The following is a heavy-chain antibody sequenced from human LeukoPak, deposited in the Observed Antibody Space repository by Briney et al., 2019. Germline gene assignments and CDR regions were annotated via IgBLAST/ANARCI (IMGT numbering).Heavy chain of an antibody. Sequence: GGSLRLSCAASGFSVSSYYMTWVRQAPGKGLEWVSVIYSGGSTYYADSVKGRFTISRDNSKNTLYLQMNSLRAEDTAVYYCARLVVGNYFDYWGQGTLVTVSS. J-gene: IGHJ4*02. CDR2: IYSGGST. D-gene: IGHD6-13*01. CDR1: GFSVSSYY. V-gene: IGHV3-66*01. CDR3: ARLVVGNYFDY.